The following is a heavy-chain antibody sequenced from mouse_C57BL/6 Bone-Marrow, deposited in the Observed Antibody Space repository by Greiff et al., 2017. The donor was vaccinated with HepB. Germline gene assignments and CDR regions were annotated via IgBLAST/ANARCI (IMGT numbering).Heavy chain of an antibody. D-gene: IGHD2-2*01. V-gene: IGHV5-4*01. J-gene: IGHJ4*01. CDR3: ARVVTTTRYAMDY. CDR1: GFTFSSYA. Sequence: VQLKESGGGLVKPGGSLKLSCAASGFTFSSYAMSWVRQTPEKRLEWVATISDGGSYTYYPDNVKGRFTISRDNAKNNLYLQMSHLKSEDTAMYYCARVVTTTRYAMDYWGQGTSVTVSS. CDR2: ISDGGSYT.